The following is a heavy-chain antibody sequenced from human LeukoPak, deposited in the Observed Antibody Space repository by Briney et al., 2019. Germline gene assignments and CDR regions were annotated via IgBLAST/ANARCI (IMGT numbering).Heavy chain of an antibody. D-gene: IGHD4-11*01. CDR1: GFTFSSYE. V-gene: IGHV3-48*03. J-gene: IGHJ4*02. Sequence: GGSLRLSCAASGFTFSSYEMNWVRQAPGKGLEWVSYISSSGSSIYCADSVKGRFTISRDNAKNSLYLQMNSLRAEDTAVYYCARAVDDYSNYGIRDDTFDYWGQGTLVTVSS. CDR3: ARAVDDYSNYGIRDDTFDY. CDR2: ISSSGSSI.